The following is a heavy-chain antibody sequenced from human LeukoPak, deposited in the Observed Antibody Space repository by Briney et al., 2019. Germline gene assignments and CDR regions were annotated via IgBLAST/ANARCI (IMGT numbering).Heavy chain of an antibody. CDR2: IYYSGST. V-gene: IGHV4-59*01. D-gene: IGHD2-15*01. Sequence: SETLSLTCTVSGGSISSYYWSWVRQPPGKGLEWIGYIYYSGSTNYNPSLKSRVTISVDTSKNQFSLKLSSVTAADTAVYYCARGWRRYAFDIWGQGTMVTVSS. CDR3: ARGWRRYAFDI. CDR1: GGSISSYY. J-gene: IGHJ3*02.